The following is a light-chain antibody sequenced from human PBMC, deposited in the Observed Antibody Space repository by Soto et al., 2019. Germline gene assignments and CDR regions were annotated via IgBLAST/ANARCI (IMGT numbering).Light chain of an antibody. J-gene: IGLJ3*02. CDR3: VAWDGSLSSVL. Sequence: QSVLTQPPSASGTPGQRVNISCSGSSSNIGSNYVYWYQQPPGTAPKLLIYRNDQRPSGVPDRFSGSKSGTSGSLAISGLRSEDEADYYCVAWDGSLSSVLFGGGTKLTVL. CDR1: SSNIGSNY. CDR2: RND. V-gene: IGLV1-47*01.